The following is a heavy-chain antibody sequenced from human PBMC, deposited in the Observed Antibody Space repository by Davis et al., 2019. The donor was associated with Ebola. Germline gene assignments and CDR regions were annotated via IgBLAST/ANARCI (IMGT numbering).Heavy chain of an antibody. D-gene: IGHD3-9*01. CDR1: GFTFSTYS. V-gene: IGHV3-48*01. Sequence: GGSLRLSCAASGFTFSTYSMNWVRQAPGKGLEWVSYISTSGSTIYYAESVKGRFTISRDNAKNSLYLQMNSLRAEDTAVYYCAKSDRLTDWGQGTLVTVSS. J-gene: IGHJ4*02. CDR2: ISTSGSTI. CDR3: AKSDRLTD.